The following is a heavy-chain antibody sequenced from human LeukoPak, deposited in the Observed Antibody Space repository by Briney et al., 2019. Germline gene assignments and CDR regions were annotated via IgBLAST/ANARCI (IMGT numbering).Heavy chain of an antibody. V-gene: IGHV3-48*02. CDR2: ISSSSSTI. J-gene: IGHJ3*02. D-gene: IGHD3-10*01. CDR1: GFTFSSYS. CDR3: ARVATMVRVPLDALDI. Sequence: GGSLRLSCAASGFTFSSYSMNWVRQAPGKGLEWVSYISSSSSTIYYADSVKGRFTISRDNAKNSLYLQMNSLRDEDTAVYYCARVATMVRVPLDALDIWGQGTMVSVSS.